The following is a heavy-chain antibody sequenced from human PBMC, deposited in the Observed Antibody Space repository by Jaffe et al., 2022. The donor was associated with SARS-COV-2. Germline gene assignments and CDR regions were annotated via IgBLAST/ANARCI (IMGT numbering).Heavy chain of an antibody. J-gene: IGHJ6*02. CDR2: IKSKTDGGTT. D-gene: IGHD1-26*01. Sequence: EVQLVESGGGLVKPGGSLRLSCAASGFTFSNAWMSWVRQAPGKGLEWVGRIKSKTDGGTTDYAAPVKGRFTISRDDSKNTLYLQMNSLKTEDTAVYYCARVGATNPYYYYGMDVWGQGTTVTVSS. CDR3: ARVGATNPYYYYGMDV. CDR1: GFTFSNAW. V-gene: IGHV3-15*01.